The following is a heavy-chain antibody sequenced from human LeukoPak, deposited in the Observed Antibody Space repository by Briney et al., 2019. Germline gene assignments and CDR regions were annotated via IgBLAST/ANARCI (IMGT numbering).Heavy chain of an antibody. V-gene: IGHV1-69*04. CDR1: GGTFSSYA. CDR3: ARVVRCGELSNRTEIDY. D-gene: IGHD3-10*01. Sequence: SVKVSCKASGGTFSSYAISWVRQAPGQGLEWMGRIIPILGIANYAQKFQGRVTITADKSTSTAYMKLSSLRSEETAVYYCARVVRCGELSNRTEIDYWGQGTLVTVSS. J-gene: IGHJ4*02. CDR2: IIPILGIA.